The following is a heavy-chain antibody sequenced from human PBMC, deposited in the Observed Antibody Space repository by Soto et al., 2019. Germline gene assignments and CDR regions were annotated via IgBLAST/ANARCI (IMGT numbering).Heavy chain of an antibody. D-gene: IGHD3-9*01. V-gene: IGHV4-34*01. CDR1: GGSFSGYY. CDR2: INHSGST. J-gene: IGHJ4*02. CDR3: VARSKTDILNGYYLDY. Sequence: PSETLSLTCAVYGGSFSGYYWSLIRQPPGKGLEWIGEINHSGSTNYNPSLQSRVHISVDTNKNQFYLKLSSVTDADTDVYYCVARSKTDILNGYYLDYWGQGTLVTASS.